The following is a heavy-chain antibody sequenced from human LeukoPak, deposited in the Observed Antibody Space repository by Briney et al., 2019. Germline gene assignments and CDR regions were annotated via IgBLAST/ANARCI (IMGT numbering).Heavy chain of an antibody. J-gene: IGHJ1*01. CDR3: ARVNYYDSSGYYYGYFQH. CDR1: GGTLSSYA. D-gene: IGHD3-22*01. Sequence: EASVKVSCKASGGTLSSYAISWVRQAPGQGLEWMGRIIPILGIANYAQKFQGRVTITADKSTSTAYMELSSLRSEDTAVYYCARVNYYDSSGYYYGYFQHWGQGTLVTVSS. CDR2: IIPILGIA. V-gene: IGHV1-69*04.